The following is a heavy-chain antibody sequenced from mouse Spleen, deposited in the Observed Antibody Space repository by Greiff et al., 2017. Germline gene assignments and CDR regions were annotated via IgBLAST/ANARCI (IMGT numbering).Heavy chain of an antibody. D-gene: IGHD2-5*01. Sequence: EVQGVESGGGLVKPGGSLKLSCAASGFTFSSYAMSWVRQTPEKRLEWVATISDGGSYTYYPDNVKGRFTISRDNAKNNLYLQMSHLKSEDTAMYYCARDYSNYEGFAYWGQGTLVTVSA. CDR1: GFTFSSYA. V-gene: IGHV5-4*01. CDR2: ISDGGSYT. J-gene: IGHJ3*01. CDR3: ARDYSNYEGFAY.